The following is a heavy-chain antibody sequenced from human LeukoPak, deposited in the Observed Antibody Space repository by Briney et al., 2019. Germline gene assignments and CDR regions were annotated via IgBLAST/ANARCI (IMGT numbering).Heavy chain of an antibody. CDR3: ARDEVMNYYDSSAPVY. J-gene: IGHJ4*02. V-gene: IGHV7-4-1*02. Sequence: ASVKVSCKASGYTFTSYAMNWVRQAPGQGLEWMGWINTNTGNPTYAQGFTGRFVFSLGTSVSTAYLQISSLKAEDTAVYYCARDEVMNYYDSSAPVYWGQGTLVTVSS. CDR2: INTNTGNP. D-gene: IGHD3-22*01. CDR1: GYTFTSYA.